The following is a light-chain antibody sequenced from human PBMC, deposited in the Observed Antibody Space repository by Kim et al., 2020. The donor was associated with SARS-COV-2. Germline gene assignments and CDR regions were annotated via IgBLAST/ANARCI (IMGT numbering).Light chain of an antibody. V-gene: IGLV3-19*01. CDR2: GKN. J-gene: IGLJ2*01. CDR3: NSRDSSGNHLV. CDR1: RPRNYD. Sequence: ALGKTGRINSQGDRPRNYDASWYQQKPGQAPVLVIYGKNNRPSGIPDRFSGSSSGNTASLTITGAQAEDEADYYCNSRDSSGNHLVFGGGTQLTVL.